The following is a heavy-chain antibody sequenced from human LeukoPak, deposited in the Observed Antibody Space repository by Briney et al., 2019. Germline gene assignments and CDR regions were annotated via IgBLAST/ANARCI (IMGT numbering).Heavy chain of an antibody. V-gene: IGHV5-10-1*01. Sequence: GESLKISCKGSGYRFTSYWIIWVRQMPGKGLEWMGRIDPSDSYTNYSPSFQGHVTISADKSISTAYLQWSSLKASDTAMYYCASQGWIAAAGTDYGGPGWFDPWGQGTLVTVSS. J-gene: IGHJ5*02. CDR2: IDPSDSYT. CDR1: GYRFTSYW. CDR3: ASQGWIAAAGTDYGGPGWFDP. D-gene: IGHD6-13*01.